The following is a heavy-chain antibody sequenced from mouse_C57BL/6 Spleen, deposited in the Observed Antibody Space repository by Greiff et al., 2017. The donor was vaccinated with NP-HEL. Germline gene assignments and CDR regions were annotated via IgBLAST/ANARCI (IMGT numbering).Heavy chain of an antibody. V-gene: IGHV1-18*01. Sequence: EVQLQQSGPELVKPGASVKIPCKASGYTFTDYNMDWVKQSHGKSLEWIGDINPNNGGTIYNQKFKGKATLTVDKSSSTAYMELRSLTSEDTAVYYCARRIIAYYYGSSYFDYWGQGTTLTVSS. D-gene: IGHD1-1*01. CDR3: ARRIIAYYYGSSYFDY. CDR2: INPNNGGT. CDR1: GYTFTDYN. J-gene: IGHJ2*01.